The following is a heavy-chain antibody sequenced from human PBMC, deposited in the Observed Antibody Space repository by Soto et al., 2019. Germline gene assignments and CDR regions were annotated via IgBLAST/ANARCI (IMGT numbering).Heavy chain of an antibody. D-gene: IGHD3-16*01. CDR1: GFTFSSYG. CDR2: IWYDGSNK. V-gene: IGHV3-33*01. Sequence: QVQLVESGGGVVQPGRSLRLSCAASGFTFSSYGMHWVRQAPGKGLEWVAVIWYDGSNKYYADSVKGRFTISRDNYKNTLYLQMNSLRAEDTAVYYCARDPRVRFDEHYFDYWGQGTLVTVSS. CDR3: ARDPRVRFDEHYFDY. J-gene: IGHJ4*02.